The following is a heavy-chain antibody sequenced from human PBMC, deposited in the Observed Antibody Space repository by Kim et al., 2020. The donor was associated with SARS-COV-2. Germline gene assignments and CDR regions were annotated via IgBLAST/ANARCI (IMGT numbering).Heavy chain of an antibody. Sequence: GGSLRHSCAASGFTFSSYAMSWVRQAPGKGLEWVSAISGSGGSTYYADSVKGRFTISRDNSKNTLYLQMNSLRAEDTAVYYCAKKRGYSSSWEDFDYWGQGTLVTVSS. V-gene: IGHV3-23*01. CDR1: GFTFSSYA. CDR2: ISGSGGST. CDR3: AKKRGYSSSWEDFDY. D-gene: IGHD6-13*01. J-gene: IGHJ4*02.